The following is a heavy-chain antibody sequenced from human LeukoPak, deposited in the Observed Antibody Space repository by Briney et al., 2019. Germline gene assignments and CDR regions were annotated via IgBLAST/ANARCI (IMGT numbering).Heavy chain of an antibody. CDR1: GFTFSTYA. Sequence: GGSLRLSCAASGFTFSTYALSWVRQAPEKGLEWVSGISVSGGSTYYADSVKGRFIISRDNSKNTLYLQMNSLRADDTAIYYCAKTTGYSYLTHYFDSWGQGTLVTVSS. D-gene: IGHD5-18*01. CDR2: ISVSGGST. CDR3: AKTTGYSYLTHYFDS. J-gene: IGHJ4*02. V-gene: IGHV3-23*01.